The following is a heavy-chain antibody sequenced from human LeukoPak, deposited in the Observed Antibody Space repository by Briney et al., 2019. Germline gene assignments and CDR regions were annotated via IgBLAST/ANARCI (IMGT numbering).Heavy chain of an antibody. V-gene: IGHV3-23*01. Sequence: GGSLRLSCAASGFTFSRYAMTWVRQAPGKGLEWVSGISGSGGSTYYADSVKGRFTISRDSSKNTLFLQMNRLRPEDAAVYYCAKAPVTTCRGAFCYPFDYWGLGTLVTVSS. CDR3: AKAPVTTCRGAFCYPFDY. J-gene: IGHJ4*02. CDR1: GFTFSRYA. D-gene: IGHD2-15*01. CDR2: ISGSGGST.